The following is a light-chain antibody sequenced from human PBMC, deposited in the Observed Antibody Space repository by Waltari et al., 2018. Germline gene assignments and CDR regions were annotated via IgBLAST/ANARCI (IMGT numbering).Light chain of an antibody. CDR2: DVG. CDR3: SSYTNTSPYVL. V-gene: IGLV2-14*03. Sequence: HSALTQPASVSGSPGQSISISCTGTSSDVGSYSYVSWYQQQPGTAPKLMVYDVGFRPSGVSDRFSGSKSGNTASLTISGLQAEDEATYYCSSYTNTSPYVLFGGGTKLTVL. J-gene: IGLJ2*01. CDR1: SSDVGSYSY.